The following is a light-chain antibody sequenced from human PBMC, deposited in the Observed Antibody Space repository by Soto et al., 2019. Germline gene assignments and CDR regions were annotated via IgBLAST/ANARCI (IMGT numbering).Light chain of an antibody. J-gene: IGLJ1*01. CDR2: DVT. V-gene: IGLV2-14*01. CDR1: SSDFGIYNS. Sequence: QSALTQPASVSGSPGQSITLLCTGTSSDFGIYNSVSWYQQHPGKAPKLMIHDVTNRPSGVSSRFSGSRSGNTASLTISGLQAEDEADYDCSSFTSSSSYVFVPGTKVTVL. CDR3: SSFTSSSSYV.